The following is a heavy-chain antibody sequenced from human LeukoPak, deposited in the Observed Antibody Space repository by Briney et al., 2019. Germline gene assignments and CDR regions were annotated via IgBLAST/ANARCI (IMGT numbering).Heavy chain of an antibody. CDR1: GYTFTGYY. CDR2: INPNSGGT. CDR3: ARSSSGSGPIDY. J-gene: IGHJ4*02. Sequence: ASVKVSCKASGYTFTGYYMHWVRQAPGQGLEWMGWINPNSGGTNYAQKFQGRVTITRNTSISTAYMELSSLRSEDTAVYYCARSSSGSGPIDYWGQGTLVTVSS. V-gene: IGHV1-2*02. D-gene: IGHD2-15*01.